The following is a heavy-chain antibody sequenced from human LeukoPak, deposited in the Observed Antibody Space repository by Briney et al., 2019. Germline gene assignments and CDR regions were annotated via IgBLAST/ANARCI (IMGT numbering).Heavy chain of an antibody. CDR3: ARDLRYYMDV. Sequence: GGSLRLSCAASGFTFSSYSMKWVPQAPGKGVEWVSSISSSSSYIYYADSVKGRFTISRDNAKNSLYLQMNSLRAEDTAVYYCARDLRYYMDVWGKGTTVTVSS. D-gene: IGHD3-9*01. CDR1: GFTFSSYS. CDR2: ISSSSSYI. V-gene: IGHV3-21*01. J-gene: IGHJ6*03.